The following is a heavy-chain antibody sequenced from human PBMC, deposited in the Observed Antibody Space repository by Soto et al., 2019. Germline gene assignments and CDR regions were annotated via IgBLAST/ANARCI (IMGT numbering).Heavy chain of an antibody. J-gene: IGHJ4*02. CDR3: ARGREFDS. CDR1: GGSLTSGTYS. Sequence: SETLSLTCAVSGGSLTSGTYSWNWIRQPPGNSLEWIGYIFPSGTTYYNRYLKSRVSISIDVSKNQFSLNLRVLTAVDMAAYYCARGREFDSWGQGXPVTVYS. CDR2: IFPSGTT. V-gene: IGHV4-30-2*01.